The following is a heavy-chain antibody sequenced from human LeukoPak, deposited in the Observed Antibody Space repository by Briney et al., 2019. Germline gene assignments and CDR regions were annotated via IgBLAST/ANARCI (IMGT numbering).Heavy chain of an antibody. CDR1: GFTFSSYA. J-gene: IGHJ4*02. CDR3: ARDYDILTGPDDY. D-gene: IGHD3-9*01. Sequence: GGSLRLSCAASGFTFSSYAMHWVRQAPGKGLEWVAVISYDGSNKYYADSVKGRFTISRDNSKNTLYLQMSSLRAEDTAVYYCARDYDILTGPDDYWGQGTLVTVSS. CDR2: ISYDGSNK. V-gene: IGHV3-30-3*01.